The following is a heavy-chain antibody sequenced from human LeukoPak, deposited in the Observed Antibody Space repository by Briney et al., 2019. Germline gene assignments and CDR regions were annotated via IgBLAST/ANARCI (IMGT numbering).Heavy chain of an antibody. D-gene: IGHD3-10*01. V-gene: IGHV1-8*01. CDR1: GYTFTSYD. CDR2: MNPNSGNT. CDR3: AVFLVWFGELLGDDY. Sequence: ASVKVSCKASGYTFTSYDINWVRQATGQGLEWMGWMNPNSGNTGYAQKFQGRVTMTRNTSISTAYMELSSLRSEDTAVYYCAVFLVWFGELLGDDYWGQGTLVTVSS. J-gene: IGHJ4*02.